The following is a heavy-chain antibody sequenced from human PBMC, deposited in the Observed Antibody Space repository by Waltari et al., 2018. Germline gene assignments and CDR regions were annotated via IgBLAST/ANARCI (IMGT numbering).Heavy chain of an antibody. J-gene: IGHJ4*02. CDR2: ISYSGTT. D-gene: IGHD6-19*01. V-gene: IGHV4-39*01. CDR3: VRPGSSVGWYYFDY. CDR1: GDSISGCNYY. Sequence: QLQLQESGPGLVKPSETLSLTCTVSGDSISGCNYYWGWSRQPPGQGLEWIGSISYSGTTYLNPSLKSRVTMSVDTSKNQFSRNLSSVTAADTAVFYCVRPGSSVGWYYFDYWGQGTLVTVSS.